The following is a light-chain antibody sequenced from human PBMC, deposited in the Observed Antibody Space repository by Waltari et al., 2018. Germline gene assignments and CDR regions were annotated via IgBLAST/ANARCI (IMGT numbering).Light chain of an antibody. V-gene: IGKV3-20*01. CDR1: ESVPANY. J-gene: IGKJ1*01. CDR2: GAS. CDR3: QQYGETPWT. Sequence: EIVLTQSPGTLSLSPGERATLSCRDTESVPANYLAWYQQKPGQSPSLLSSGASSRATGIPDRFSGRESGTDFTLTIARLEPEDFAVYYCQQYGETPWTFGQGTKVDLK.